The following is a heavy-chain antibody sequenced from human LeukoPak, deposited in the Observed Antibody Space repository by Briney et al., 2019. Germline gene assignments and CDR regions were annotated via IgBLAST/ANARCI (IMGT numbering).Heavy chain of an antibody. D-gene: IGHD5-18*01. CDR3: AKEGPHRSYGLDRIGAFDI. J-gene: IGHJ3*02. V-gene: IGHV1-46*01. Sequence: GASVKVSCKASGYTFTSYYMHWVRQAPGQGLEWMGIINPSGGSTSYAQKFQGRVTMTRDMSTSTVYMELSSLRSEDTAVYYCAKEGPHRSYGLDRIGAFDIWGQGTMVTVSS. CDR2: INPSGGST. CDR1: GYTFTSYY.